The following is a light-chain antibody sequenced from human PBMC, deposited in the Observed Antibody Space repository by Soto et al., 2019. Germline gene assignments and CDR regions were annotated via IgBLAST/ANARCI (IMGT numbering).Light chain of an antibody. J-gene: IGKJ4*01. CDR2: KAS. Sequence: DIQMTQSPSTLSASVGDRDTITCRASQSISSWLAWYQQKPGKAPKLLIYKASSLESGVPSRFSGSGSGRAVTLTISSLQPDDFATYYCQQYNSYPLTFGGGTKVEIK. CDR3: QQYNSYPLT. CDR1: QSISSW. V-gene: IGKV1-5*03.